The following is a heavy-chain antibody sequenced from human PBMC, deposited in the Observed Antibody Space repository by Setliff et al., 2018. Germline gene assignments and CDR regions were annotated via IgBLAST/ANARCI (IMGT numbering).Heavy chain of an antibody. CDR2: IIPIFGTT. CDR1: GGTFSNYD. J-gene: IGHJ6*03. D-gene: IGHD2-21*01. Sequence: SVKVSCKASGGTFSNYDISWVRQAPGQGLEWMGGIIPIFGTTNYAQRFQGRVTITTDESTSTAYMELSSLTSEDTAVYYCAREGVHTWSSTDYHYYMDVWGRGTTVTV. V-gene: IGHV1-69*05. CDR3: AREGVHTWSSTDYHYYMDV.